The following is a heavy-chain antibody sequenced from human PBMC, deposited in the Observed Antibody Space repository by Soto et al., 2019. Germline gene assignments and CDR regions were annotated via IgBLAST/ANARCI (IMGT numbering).Heavy chain of an antibody. V-gene: IGHV3-74*03. CDR1: GFTFGTYA. CDR2: INTDGTTT. Sequence: GSLRLSCAASGFTFGTYAMNWVRQAPGKGLEWVSGINTDGTTTQYADSVKGRFTVSRDNAKNTLFLQMNSLRAEDTAVYYCAKDLSWGQCDYWGQGTLVTVSS. J-gene: IGHJ4*02. CDR3: AKDLSWGQCDY. D-gene: IGHD3-16*01.